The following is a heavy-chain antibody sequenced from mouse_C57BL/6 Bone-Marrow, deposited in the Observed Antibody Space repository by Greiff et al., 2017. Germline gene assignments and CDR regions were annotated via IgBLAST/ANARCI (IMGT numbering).Heavy chain of an antibody. Sequence: EVHLVESGGGLVQPGASLKLSCESNEYEFPSHDMSWVRKTPEKRLELVAAINSDGGSTYYPDTMERRFIISRDNTKKTLYLQMSSLRSEDTALYYCARHRYYGSSYGWYFDVWGTGTTVTVSS. CDR1: EYEFPSHD. J-gene: IGHJ1*03. CDR3: ARHRYYGSSYGWYFDV. CDR2: INSDGGST. V-gene: IGHV5-2*01. D-gene: IGHD1-1*01.